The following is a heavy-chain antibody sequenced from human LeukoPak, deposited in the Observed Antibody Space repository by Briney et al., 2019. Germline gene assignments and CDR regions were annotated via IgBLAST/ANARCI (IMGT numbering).Heavy chain of an antibody. Sequence: PGGSLRLSCSASGFTFSTYAMHWVRQAPGKGLECVSTISTYGASIYYADSVKGRFTISRDNSKNTLYLQMSSLRAEDTAIYYCVKEIYSYDKYYYFCAMDVWGQGTTVTVSS. J-gene: IGHJ6*02. D-gene: IGHD5-18*01. CDR3: VKEIYSYDKYYYFCAMDV. V-gene: IGHV3-64D*06. CDR1: GFTFSTYA. CDR2: ISTYGASI.